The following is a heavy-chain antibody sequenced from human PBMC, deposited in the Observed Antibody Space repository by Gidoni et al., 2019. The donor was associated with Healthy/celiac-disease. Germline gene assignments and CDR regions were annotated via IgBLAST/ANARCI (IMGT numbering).Heavy chain of an antibody. CDR2: IWYDGSNK. CDR3: AREYSSYNRFDY. D-gene: IGHD6-6*01. Sequence: QVQLVESGGGVVQPGRSLRLSCSASGFTFSSYGMHWVRQAPGKGLEWVAVIWYDGSNKYYADSVKGRFTISRDNSKNTLYLQMNSLRAEDTAVYYCAREYSSYNRFDYWGQGTLVTVSS. J-gene: IGHJ4*02. CDR1: GFTFSSYG. V-gene: IGHV3-33*01.